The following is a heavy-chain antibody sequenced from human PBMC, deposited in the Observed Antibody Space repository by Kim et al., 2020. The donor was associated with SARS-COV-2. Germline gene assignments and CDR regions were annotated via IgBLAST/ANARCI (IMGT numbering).Heavy chain of an antibody. D-gene: IGHD2-15*01. CDR2: INAGNGNT. V-gene: IGHV1-3*01. CDR3: ARDVVVVVAGFDS. J-gene: IGHJ4*02. Sequence: ASVKVSCKASGYTFTSYAIHWVRQAPGQRLEWMGRINAGNGNTKYSQKFQDRVTITRDTSANTIYMELSSLRSEDTAVYYCARDVVVVVAGFDSWGQGTLVTVSS. CDR1: GYTFTSYA.